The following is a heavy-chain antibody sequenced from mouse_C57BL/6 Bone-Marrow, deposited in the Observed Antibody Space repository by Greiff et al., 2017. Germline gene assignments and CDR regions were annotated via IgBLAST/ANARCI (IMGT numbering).Heavy chain of an antibody. V-gene: IGHV1-69*01. D-gene: IGHD2-1*01. CDR3: AREGIYYDFDY. Sequence: QVQLQQPGAELVMPGASVKLSCKASGYTFTSYWLHWVKQRPGQGLEWIGEIDPSDSYTNYNQKFKGKSTLTVDNSSSTAYMQLSSLTSEDSAVYYCAREGIYYDFDYWGQGTTLTVSS. CDR2: IDPSDSYT. J-gene: IGHJ2*01. CDR1: GYTFTSYW.